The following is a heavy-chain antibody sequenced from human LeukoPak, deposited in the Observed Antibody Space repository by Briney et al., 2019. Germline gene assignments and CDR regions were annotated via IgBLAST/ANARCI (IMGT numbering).Heavy chain of an antibody. CDR1: GGSFSGYY. D-gene: IGHD6-19*01. CDR2: INHSGST. J-gene: IGHJ5*02. V-gene: IGHV4-34*01. CDR3: ARYRSGWYRNWFDP. Sequence: SETLSLTCAVYGGSFSGYYWSWIRQPPGKGLEWIGEINHSGSTNYNPSLKSRVTISVDTSKNQFSLKLSSVTAADTAVYYCARYRSGWYRNWFDPWGQGTLVTVSS.